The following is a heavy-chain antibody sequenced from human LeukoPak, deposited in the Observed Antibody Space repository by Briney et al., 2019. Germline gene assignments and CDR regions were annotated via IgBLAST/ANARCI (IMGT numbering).Heavy chain of an antibody. CDR2: IYYSGST. Sequence: SETLSLTCTVSGGSISSGDYYWSWIRQPPGKGLEWIGYIYYSGSTYYNPSLKSRVTISVDTSKNQFSLKLSSLTAADTAVYYCARDAVVPAAISSYGMDVWGQGTTVTVSS. D-gene: IGHD2-2*01. CDR3: ARDAVVPAAISSYGMDV. V-gene: IGHV4-30-4*01. CDR1: GGSISSGDYY. J-gene: IGHJ6*02.